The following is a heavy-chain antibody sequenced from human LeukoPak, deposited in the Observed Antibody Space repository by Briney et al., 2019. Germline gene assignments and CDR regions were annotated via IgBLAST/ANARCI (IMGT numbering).Heavy chain of an antibody. Sequence: GGSLRLSCAASGFTFSSYGMHWVRQAPGKGLEWVAFIRYDGSNKYYADSVKGRFTISRDNSKNTLYLQMNSLRAEDTAVYYCWGSPNDAFDIWGQGTMVTVSS. J-gene: IGHJ3*02. D-gene: IGHD2-2*01. V-gene: IGHV3-30*02. CDR3: WGSPNDAFDI. CDR2: IRYDGSNK. CDR1: GFTFSSYG.